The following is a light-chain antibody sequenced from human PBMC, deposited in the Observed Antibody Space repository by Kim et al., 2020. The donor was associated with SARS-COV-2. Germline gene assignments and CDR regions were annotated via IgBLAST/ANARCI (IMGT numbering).Light chain of an antibody. J-gene: IGLJ1*01. CDR3: QAWDSSTVV. Sequence: YELTLPPSVSVSPGQTASITCSGDKLGDKYACWYQQKPGQSPVLVIYQDSKRPSGIPERFSGSNSGNTATLTISGTQAMDEADYYCQAWDSSTVVFGTGTKVTVL. CDR1: KLGDKY. CDR2: QDS. V-gene: IGLV3-1*01.